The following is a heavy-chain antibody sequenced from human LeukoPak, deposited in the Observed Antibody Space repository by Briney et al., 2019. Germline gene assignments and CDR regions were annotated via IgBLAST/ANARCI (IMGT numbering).Heavy chain of an antibody. Sequence: GGSLRLSCAASGFTFDDYGMSWVRQAPGKGLEWVSGINWNGGSTGYGDSIKGRFTISRDNAKNSLYLQMNSLRAEDTALYYCARRVDTAMALDYWGQGTLVTVSS. CDR3: ARRVDTAMALDY. J-gene: IGHJ4*02. CDR2: INWNGGST. CDR1: GFTFDDYG. V-gene: IGHV3-20*04. D-gene: IGHD5-18*01.